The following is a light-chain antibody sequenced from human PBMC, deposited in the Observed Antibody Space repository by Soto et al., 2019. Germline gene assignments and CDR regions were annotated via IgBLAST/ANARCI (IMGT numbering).Light chain of an antibody. CDR3: QQNYSYPPYT. V-gene: IGKV1-8*01. CDR2: AAS. CDR1: QGISSY. Sequence: AIRMTQSPSSLSASTGDRVTFTCRASQGISSYLAWYQQKPGKAPKLLIYAASTLQSGVPSRFSGSGSGTDFTPTISCLQSEDFATYYCQQNYSYPPYTFGQGTKLEIK. J-gene: IGKJ2*01.